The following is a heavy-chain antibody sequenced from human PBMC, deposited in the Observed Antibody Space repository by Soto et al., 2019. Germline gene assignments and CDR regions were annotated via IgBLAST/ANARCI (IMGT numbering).Heavy chain of an antibody. Sequence: PGGSLRLSCAASGIPFTTTYMNWVRQAPGKGLEWVGRIKSKNVGETTDYSAPVKGRFALSRDDSRNTVSLQMDSLKSEDTAIYYCTTDNCRSSTCYLNSWGQGALVTVSS. D-gene: IGHD2-2*01. V-gene: IGHV3-15*07. CDR1: GIPFTTTY. CDR2: IKSKNVGETT. J-gene: IGHJ4*02. CDR3: TTDNCRSSTCYLNS.